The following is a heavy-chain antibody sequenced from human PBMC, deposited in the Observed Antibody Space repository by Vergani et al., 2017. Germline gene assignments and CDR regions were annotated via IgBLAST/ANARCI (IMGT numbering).Heavy chain of an antibody. CDR1: GGTFSSYA. CDR2: IIPIFGTA. V-gene: IGHV1-69*13. J-gene: IGHJ4*02. D-gene: IGHD6-6*01. CDR3: AVNTEYSSSSRRFQPTYWXADY. Sequence: QVQLVQSGAEVKKPGSSVKVSCKASGGTFSSYAISWVRQAPGQGLEWMGGIIPIFGTANYAQKFQGRVTITADESTSTAYMELSSLRSEDTAVYYCAVNTEYSSSSRRFQPTYWXADYWGQGTLVTVSS.